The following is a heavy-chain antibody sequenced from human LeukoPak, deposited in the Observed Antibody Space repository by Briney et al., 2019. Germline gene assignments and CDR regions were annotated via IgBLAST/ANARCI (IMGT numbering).Heavy chain of an antibody. CDR3: ARGRGYSYGFFGVWYYYYMDV. CDR1: SGFISTSNYY. J-gene: IGHJ6*03. Sequence: SETLSLTCTVSSGFISTSNYYWGWVRQPPGKALEWIGNIFYSGSTYYSPSLKSRVTISLDTSRNQFSLKLNSVTAADTAVYYCARGRGYSYGFFGVWYYYYMDVWGKGTTVTVSS. V-gene: IGHV4-39*07. CDR2: IFYSGST. D-gene: IGHD5-18*01.